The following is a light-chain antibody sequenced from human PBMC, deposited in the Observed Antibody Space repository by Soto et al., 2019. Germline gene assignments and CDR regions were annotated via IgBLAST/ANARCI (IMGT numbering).Light chain of an antibody. Sequence: IVMTQSPATLSVSPGERATLSCMASQSVRGNLAWYQQKPGQAPRLLIFGASTGATGIPARFSGSGSGTEFTLTISSLQSEDFAVYYCQQYNDWPLTFGGGTKVDIK. CDR1: QSVRGN. J-gene: IGKJ4*01. CDR2: GAS. CDR3: QQYNDWPLT. V-gene: IGKV3D-15*01.